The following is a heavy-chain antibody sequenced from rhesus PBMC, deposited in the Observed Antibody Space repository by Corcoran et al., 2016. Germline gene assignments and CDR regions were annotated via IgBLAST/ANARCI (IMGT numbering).Heavy chain of an antibody. V-gene: IGHV5-20*02. CDR3: ATEYCSSTYCSSVTYFEF. CDR1: DTSFTSYW. CDR2: IDPSDSDT. D-gene: IGHD2-15*01. Sequence: DVQLVQSGAAVKGPGESLKISCKTYDTSFTSYWLSWVRHLPGKVLEWMGAIDPSDSDTRNSPSFQGQVTISADKSISTAYLQWSSLKSSDTATYYCATEYCSSTYCSSVTYFEFWGQGALVTFSS. J-gene: IGHJ1*01.